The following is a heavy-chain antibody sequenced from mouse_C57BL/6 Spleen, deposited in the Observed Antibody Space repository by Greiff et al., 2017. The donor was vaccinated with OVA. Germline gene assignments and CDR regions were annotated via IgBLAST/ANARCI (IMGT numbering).Heavy chain of an antibody. CDR2: IDPSDSET. CDR3: LYYDYDRGFDY. J-gene: IGHJ2*01. Sequence: QVQLKQPGAELVRPGSSVKLSCKASGYTFTSYWMHWVKQRPIQGLEWIGNIDPSDSETHYNQKFKDKATLTVDKSSSTAYMQLSSLTSEDSAVYYCLYYDYDRGFDYWGQGTTLTVSS. CDR1: GYTFTSYW. V-gene: IGHV1-52*01. D-gene: IGHD2-4*01.